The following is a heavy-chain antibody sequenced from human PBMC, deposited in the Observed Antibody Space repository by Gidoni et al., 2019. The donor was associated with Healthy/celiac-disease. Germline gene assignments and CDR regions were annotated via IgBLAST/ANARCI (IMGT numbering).Heavy chain of an antibody. D-gene: IGHD5-18*01. J-gene: IGHJ4*02. Sequence: EVQLVESGGGLVQPGGSLRLSCAGSGFPFSSYEMNWVRQAPGKGREWVSYISSSGSTIYYADAVKGRFIISRDNAKNSLYLQMNSLRAEDTAVYYCAREPGGYSYGSLDEWGQGTLVTVSS. CDR2: ISSSGSTI. CDR3: AREPGGYSYGSLDE. CDR1: GFPFSSYE. V-gene: IGHV3-48*03.